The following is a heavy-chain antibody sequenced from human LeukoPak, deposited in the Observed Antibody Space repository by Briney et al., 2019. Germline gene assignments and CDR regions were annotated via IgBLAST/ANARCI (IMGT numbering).Heavy chain of an antibody. CDR2: IIPIFGTA. CDR3: ATFKADAPAEGVVVPAANYDAFDI. J-gene: IGHJ3*02. V-gene: IGHV1-69*13. CDR1: GGTFSSYA. Sequence: SVKVSCKASGGTFSSYAISWVRQAPGQGLEWMGGIIPIFGTANYAQKFQGRVTITADESTSTAYMELSSLRSEDTAVYYCATFKADAPAEGVVVPAANYDAFDIWGQGTMVTVSS. D-gene: IGHD2-2*01.